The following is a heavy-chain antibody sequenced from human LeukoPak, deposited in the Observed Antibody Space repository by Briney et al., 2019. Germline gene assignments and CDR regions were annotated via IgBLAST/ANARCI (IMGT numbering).Heavy chain of an antibody. Sequence: SETLSLTCTVSGGSISSYYWSWIRQPPGKGLEWIGYIYYSGSTNYNPSLKSRVTISVDTSKNQFSLKLSSVAAADTAVYYCARGEEDDFWSGLFDYWGQGTLVTVSS. CDR3: ARGEEDDFWSGLFDY. V-gene: IGHV4-59*01. CDR1: GGSISSYY. D-gene: IGHD3-3*01. J-gene: IGHJ4*02. CDR2: IYYSGST.